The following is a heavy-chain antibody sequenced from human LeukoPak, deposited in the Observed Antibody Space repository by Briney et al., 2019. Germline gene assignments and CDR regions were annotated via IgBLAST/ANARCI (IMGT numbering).Heavy chain of an antibody. CDR3: ARRVAMFRGVIRRGFDY. CDR1: GGSFSGYY. V-gene: IGHV4-34*01. J-gene: IGHJ4*02. CDR2: VNHSGST. D-gene: IGHD3-10*01. Sequence: PSETLSLTCAVYGGSFSGYYWSWIRQPPGRGLEWIGEVNHSGSTNYNPSLKSRVTMSADTSKNQFSLKLSSVTAADTAVYYCARRVAMFRGVIRRGFDYWGQGTLVTVSS.